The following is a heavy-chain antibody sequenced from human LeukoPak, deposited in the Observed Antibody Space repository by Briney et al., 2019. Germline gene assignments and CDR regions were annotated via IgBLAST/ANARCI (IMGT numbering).Heavy chain of an antibody. J-gene: IGHJ4*02. CDR2: IISSGGST. D-gene: IGHD2-2*01. CDR3: AKDSVDIIVVPAAYHDY. CDR1: GFPFNDYA. Sequence: PGGSLRLSCAASGFPFNDYAMSWVRQAPGKGLEWVSSIISSGGSTYYAYSVRGRFTISRDNSKNTVYLQMNTLRAEDTALYYCAKDSVDIIVVPAAYHDYWGQGTLVTVSS. V-gene: IGHV3-23*01.